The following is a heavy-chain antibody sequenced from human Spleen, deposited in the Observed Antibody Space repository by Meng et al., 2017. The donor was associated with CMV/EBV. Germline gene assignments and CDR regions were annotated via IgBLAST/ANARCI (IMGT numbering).Heavy chain of an antibody. V-gene: IGHV4-39*01. CDR3: ARIISASGTNWFDP. CDR2: IYYTGST. J-gene: IGHJ5*02. D-gene: IGHD6-13*01. Sequence: GSLRLSCNVSGGSTSSNSDYWGWIRQPPGKGLEWIGSIYYTGSTYYNPSLKSRVTISVDTSKNQFSLKLSSVTAADTAVYYCARIISASGTNWFDPWGQGTLVTVSS. CDR1: GGSTSSNSDY.